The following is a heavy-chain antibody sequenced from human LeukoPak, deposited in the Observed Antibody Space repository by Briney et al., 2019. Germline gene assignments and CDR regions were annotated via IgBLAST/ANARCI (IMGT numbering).Heavy chain of an antibody. D-gene: IGHD1-26*01. J-gene: IGHJ4*02. Sequence: KPSDTLSLTCAVSNYAMSSSNWWGWIRQPPGKELEWIGYIYYSGNTDYNPSLKSRVTISVDKSKNQFSLKLSSVTAADTAVYYCARVPLGLVGATGYFDYWGQGTLVTVSS. V-gene: IGHV4-28*03. CDR1: NYAMSSSNW. CDR3: ARVPLGLVGATGYFDY. CDR2: IYYSGNT.